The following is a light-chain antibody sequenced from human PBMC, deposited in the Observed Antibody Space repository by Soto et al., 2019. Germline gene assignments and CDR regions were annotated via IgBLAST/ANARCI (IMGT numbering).Light chain of an antibody. V-gene: IGKV1-39*01. CDR2: RTS. Sequence: DLQMSQSPSSLSASVGDRITITCRASQSLGDYLNWYQQKPGMAPKLLIYRTSTVQSGIPSRFSGSGSGTQFTLTISGLRPEDFATYFCQQGQATPYTFGQGTILDIK. J-gene: IGKJ2*01. CDR1: QSLGDY. CDR3: QQGQATPYT.